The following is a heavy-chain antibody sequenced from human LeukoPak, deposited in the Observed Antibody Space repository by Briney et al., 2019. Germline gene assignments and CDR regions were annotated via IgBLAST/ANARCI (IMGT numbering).Heavy chain of an antibody. CDR1: GVNVSKKY. J-gene: IGHJ3*02. CDR2: SYSDSNT. D-gene: IGHD1-14*01. CDR3: VRKNRDFNAAFDI. Sequence: GSLRPFCTASGVNVSKKYNSRVRQGSGEGVELVSISYSDSNTNYADSVKGRFTISRDTSQNTLSLQMNSLRAEDTAVYYCVRKNRDFNAAFDIWGQGTVVTVSA. V-gene: IGHV3-53*01.